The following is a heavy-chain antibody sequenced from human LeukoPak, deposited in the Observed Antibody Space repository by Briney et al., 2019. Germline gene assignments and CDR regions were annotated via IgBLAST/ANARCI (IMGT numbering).Heavy chain of an antibody. Sequence: ASVKVSCKASGYTFTIYYMHWVRQATGQGLEWMGIINPSGGSTSYDQKFQGRVTMTRDTSTSTVYMELSSLSSEDPAVYYCAREGSGSYFGFDYWGQGTLVTVSS. CDR1: GYTFTIYY. CDR2: INPSGGST. D-gene: IGHD1-26*01. J-gene: IGHJ4*02. V-gene: IGHV1-46*01. CDR3: AREGSGSYFGFDY.